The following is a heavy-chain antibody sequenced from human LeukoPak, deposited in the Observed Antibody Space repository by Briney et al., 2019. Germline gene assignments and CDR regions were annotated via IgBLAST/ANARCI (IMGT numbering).Heavy chain of an antibody. Sequence: GGSLRLSCAASGFTFSSYNMNWVRQAPGKGLEWVSSISSSSSYIYYADSVRGRFTISRDNSKNTLYLQMNSLRAEDTAVYYCARDGLAAGTAAFDIWGQGTMVTVSS. CDR1: GFTFSSYN. D-gene: IGHD6-13*01. CDR2: ISSSSSYI. CDR3: ARDGLAAGTAAFDI. J-gene: IGHJ3*02. V-gene: IGHV3-21*01.